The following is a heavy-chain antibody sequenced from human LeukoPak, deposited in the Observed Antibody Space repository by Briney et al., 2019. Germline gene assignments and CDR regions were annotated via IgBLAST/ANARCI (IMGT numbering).Heavy chain of an antibody. CDR3: AREGNHLSLDY. Sequence: GGSLRLSCAASGFTFTNYWMTWVRQAPGKGLEWVANIKDDGSAKYYVDSVKGRFTISRDNAKNSLYLQMNSLRAEDTALYYCAREGNHLSLDYWGQGTLVTVSS. CDR2: IKDDGSAK. V-gene: IGHV3-7*03. CDR1: GFTFTNYW. D-gene: IGHD1-14*01. J-gene: IGHJ4*02.